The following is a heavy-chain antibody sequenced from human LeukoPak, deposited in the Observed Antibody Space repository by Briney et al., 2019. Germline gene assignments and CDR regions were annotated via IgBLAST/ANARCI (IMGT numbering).Heavy chain of an antibody. CDR3: ARFCSGGSCYSDVFDI. D-gene: IGHD2-15*01. Sequence: GASVKVSCEASGYTFTSYGISWVRQAPGQGLEWMGWISAYNGNTNYAQKLQGRVTMTTDTSTSTAYMELRSLTSDDTAVYYCARFCSGGSCYSDVFDIWGQGTMVTVSS. J-gene: IGHJ3*02. V-gene: IGHV1-18*01. CDR2: ISAYNGNT. CDR1: GYTFTSYG.